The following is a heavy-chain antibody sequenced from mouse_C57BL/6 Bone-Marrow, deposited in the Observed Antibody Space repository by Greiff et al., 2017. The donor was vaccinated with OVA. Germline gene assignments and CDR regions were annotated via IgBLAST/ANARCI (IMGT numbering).Heavy chain of an antibody. CDR3: ARDPNYYGSSTWYFDV. Sequence: QVQLQQSGAELVRPGASVKLSCKASGYTFTDYYINWVKQRPGQGLEWIARIYPGSGNTYYNEKFKGKATLTAEKSSSTAYMQLSSLTSEESAVYFCARDPNYYGSSTWYFDVWGTGTTVTVSS. V-gene: IGHV1-76*01. J-gene: IGHJ1*03. CDR2: IYPGSGNT. D-gene: IGHD1-1*01. CDR1: GYTFTDYY.